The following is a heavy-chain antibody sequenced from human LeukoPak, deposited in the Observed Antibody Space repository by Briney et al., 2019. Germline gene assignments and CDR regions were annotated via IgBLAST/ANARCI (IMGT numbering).Heavy chain of an antibody. Sequence: GGSLRLSCAASGFTVSSNYTSWVRQAPGKGLEWVSVIYSGGSTYYADSVKGRFTISRDNSKNTLYLQMNSLRVEDTAVYYCARVSVAAPGYWGQGTLVTVSS. CDR2: IYSGGST. D-gene: IGHD6-19*01. J-gene: IGHJ4*02. CDR1: GFTVSSNY. V-gene: IGHV3-66*01. CDR3: ARVSVAAPGY.